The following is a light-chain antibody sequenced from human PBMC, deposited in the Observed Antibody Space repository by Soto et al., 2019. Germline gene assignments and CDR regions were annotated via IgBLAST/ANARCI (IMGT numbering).Light chain of an antibody. CDR2: AAS. CDR1: QGIRHW. Sequence: DLQMTQSPSSVSASVGDRVTITCRASQGIRHWLAWYQQKPGKAPKLLIYAASSPQNGVPSRFSGSGSGTDFTLTISSLQPEDSATYYCQQASGFPATFGGGTKVEI. CDR3: QQASGFPAT. V-gene: IGKV1-12*01. J-gene: IGKJ4*01.